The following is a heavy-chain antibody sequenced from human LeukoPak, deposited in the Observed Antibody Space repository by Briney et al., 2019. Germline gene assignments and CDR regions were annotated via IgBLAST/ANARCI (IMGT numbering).Heavy chain of an antibody. CDR1: GFTFSSYG. J-gene: IGHJ4*02. D-gene: IGHD1-1*01. CDR3: AGRTSGFDY. Sequence: GGSLRLSCAASGFTFSSYGMNWVRQAPGKGLEWISYISNSGSTIYYADSVKGRFTISRDNAKNSLYLQMNSLRAEDTAVYYCAGRTSGFDYWGQGTLVTVSS. CDR2: ISNSGSTI. V-gene: IGHV3-48*03.